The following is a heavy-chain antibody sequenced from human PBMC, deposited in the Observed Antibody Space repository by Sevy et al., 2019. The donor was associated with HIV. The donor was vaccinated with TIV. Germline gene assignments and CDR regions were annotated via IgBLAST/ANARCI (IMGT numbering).Heavy chain of an antibody. D-gene: IGHD3-22*01. CDR3: AKTQHYYDSSGYYSAFDI. CDR1: GFTFSSYA. V-gene: IGHV3-23*01. CDR2: ISGSGGST. J-gene: IGHJ3*02. Sequence: GGSLRLSCAASGFTFSSYAMRWVRQAPGKGLEWVSAISGSGGSTYYADSVKGRFTISRDNSKNTLYLQMNSLRAEDTAVYYCAKTQHYYDSSGYYSAFDIWGQGTMVTVSS.